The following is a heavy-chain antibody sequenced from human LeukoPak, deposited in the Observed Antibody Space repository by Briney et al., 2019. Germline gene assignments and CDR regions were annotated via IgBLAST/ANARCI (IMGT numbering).Heavy chain of an antibody. CDR3: AKITMVRGVIPTFDY. CDR2: IYSGGST. V-gene: IGHV3-53*01. J-gene: IGHJ4*02. Sequence: GGSLRLSCAASGFTVSSNYMSWVRQAPGKGLEWVSVIYSGGSTYYADSVKGRFTISRDNSKNTLYLQMNSLRAEDTAVYYCAKITMVRGVIPTFDYWGQGTLVTVSS. CDR1: GFTVSSNY. D-gene: IGHD3-10*01.